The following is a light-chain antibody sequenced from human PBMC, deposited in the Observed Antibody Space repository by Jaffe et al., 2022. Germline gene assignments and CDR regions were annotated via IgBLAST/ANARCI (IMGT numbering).Light chain of an antibody. J-gene: IGLJ3*02. CDR3: SSYAGRNTWV. Sequence: QSALTQPPSASGSPGQSVTISCTGTRGDVGGYNYVSWHQQHPGKAPKVLIYEVSKRPSGVPDRFSGSKSGNTASLTVSGLQAEDEADYFCSSYAGRNTWVFGGGTKLTVL. V-gene: IGLV2-8*01. CDR2: EVS. CDR1: RGDVGGYNY.